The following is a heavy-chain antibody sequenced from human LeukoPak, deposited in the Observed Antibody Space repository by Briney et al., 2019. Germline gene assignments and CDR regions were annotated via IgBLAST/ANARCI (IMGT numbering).Heavy chain of an antibody. D-gene: IGHD3-3*01. J-gene: IGHJ5*02. CDR3: ARHLNYDFWSGYYMGEDEYNWFDP. Sequence: SSETLSLTCTVSGGSISSSSYYWGWIRQPPGKGLEWIGSIYYSGSTYYNPSLKSRVTISVDTSKNQFSLKLSSVTAADTAVYYCARHLNYDFWSGYYMGEDEYNWFDPWGQGTLVTVSS. V-gene: IGHV4-39*01. CDR2: IYYSGST. CDR1: GGSISSSSYY.